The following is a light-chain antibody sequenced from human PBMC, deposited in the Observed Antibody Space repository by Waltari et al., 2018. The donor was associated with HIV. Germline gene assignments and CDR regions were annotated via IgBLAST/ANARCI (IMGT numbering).Light chain of an antibody. Sequence: IQVTQSPSLVSASLGDTVTITCLASESISYDIAWYQQRPREAPRLLIYSASRLDTGVPSRFSGGGSGTYFTLIISGLEPEDFATYFCQQAHSFPHTFGPGTKVE. V-gene: IGKV1-12*01. CDR1: ESISYD. CDR3: QQAHSFPHT. CDR2: SAS. J-gene: IGKJ2*01.